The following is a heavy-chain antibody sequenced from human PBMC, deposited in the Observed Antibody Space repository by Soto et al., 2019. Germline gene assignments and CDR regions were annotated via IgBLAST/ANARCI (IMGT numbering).Heavy chain of an antibody. V-gene: IGHV3-13*01. Sequence: EVQLAESGGGLVQPGGSLRLSCAASGFTFSSYDMHWVRQPPGKGLEWVSAIGPAGDTYYPGSVQGRFTISRDNAKNSLYLQVNTLRAEDTAIYYCATGGWGSSWYEGGSRIDYWGQGTLVTVSS. CDR1: GFTFSSYD. CDR2: IGPAGDT. D-gene: IGHD6-13*01. CDR3: ATGGWGSSWYEGGSRIDY. J-gene: IGHJ4*02.